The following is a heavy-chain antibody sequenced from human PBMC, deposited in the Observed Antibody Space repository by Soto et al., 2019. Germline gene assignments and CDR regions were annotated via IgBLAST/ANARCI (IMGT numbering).Heavy chain of an antibody. CDR2: IKSKTDGGTT. D-gene: IGHD1-26*01. V-gene: IGHV3-15*01. CDR3: TTWELMGPYYYYGMDV. CDR1: GFTFSNAW. Sequence: GGSLRLSCAASGFTFSNAWMSWVRQAPGKGLEWVGRIKSKTDGGTTDYAAPVKGRFTVSRDDSKNTLYLQMNSLKTEDTAVYYCTTWELMGPYYYYGMDVWGQGTTVTVSS. J-gene: IGHJ6*02.